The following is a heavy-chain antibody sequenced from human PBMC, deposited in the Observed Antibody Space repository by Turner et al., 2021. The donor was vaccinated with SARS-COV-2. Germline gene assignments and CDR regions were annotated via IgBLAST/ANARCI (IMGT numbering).Heavy chain of an antibody. CDR2: IIPILGIT. V-gene: IGHV1-69*10. CDR3: AREIPIQRGAFDI. D-gene: IGHD2-2*02. CDR1: GGTFSSNA. J-gene: IGHJ3*02. Sequence: QVQLVQSGAAMKKPGSSVKASCKASGGTFSSNAINWVRQAPGQGLEWMGGIIPILGITNYAQKFQGRVTITADKSTSTAYMELSSLRSEDTAVYYCAREIPIQRGAFDIWGQGTMVTVSS.